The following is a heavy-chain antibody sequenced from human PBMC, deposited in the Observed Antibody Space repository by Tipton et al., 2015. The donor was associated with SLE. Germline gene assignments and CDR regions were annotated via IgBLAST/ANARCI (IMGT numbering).Heavy chain of an antibody. CDR2: IIPIFGTT. Sequence: QLVQSGPEVKKPGASVKVSCKASGGTFNSYAISWVRQAPGQGLEWMGGIIPIFGTTNYAQKFQGRVSITADESTSTAYMELSSLRSEDTAVYYCARGEPHCSGGSCYWGYFDYWGQGTLVTVSS. CDR3: ARGEPHCSGGSCYWGYFDY. CDR1: GGTFNSYA. D-gene: IGHD2-15*01. J-gene: IGHJ4*02. V-gene: IGHV1-69*13.